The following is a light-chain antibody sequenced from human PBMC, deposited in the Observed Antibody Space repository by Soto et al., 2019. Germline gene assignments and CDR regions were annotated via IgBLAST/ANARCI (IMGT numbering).Light chain of an antibody. V-gene: IGKV1-6*02. J-gene: IGKJ4*01. CDR1: QSIGND. Sequence: AIQMTQSPSSLSASVGDRVTITCRASQSIGNDLAWYQQQPGKAPKLLIYAASTLQSGVPSRFSGNGSGTDLTLTLSSLQTGDLASYYCLQDFHFPLSFGGGTKVEIK. CDR3: LQDFHFPLS. CDR2: AAS.